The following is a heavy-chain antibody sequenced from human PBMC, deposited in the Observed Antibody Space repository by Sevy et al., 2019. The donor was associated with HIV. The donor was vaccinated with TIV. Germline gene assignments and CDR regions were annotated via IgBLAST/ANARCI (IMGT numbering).Heavy chain of an antibody. J-gene: IGHJ3*01. CDR3: AGARYDSSGSFDAFDV. D-gene: IGHD3-22*01. Sequence: GGSLRLSCKPSGFTFVTYAMNWVRQFPGKGLEWVSTIYGSGVAPYYADSVMGRFTISRDNSKNTLYLQMNSLRTEDTALYYCAGARYDSSGSFDAFDVWGQGTMVTVSS. CDR1: GFTFVTYA. V-gene: IGHV3-23*01. CDR2: IYGSGVAP.